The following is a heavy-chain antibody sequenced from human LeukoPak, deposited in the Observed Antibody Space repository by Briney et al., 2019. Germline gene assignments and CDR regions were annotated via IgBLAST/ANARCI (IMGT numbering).Heavy chain of an antibody. CDR3: AILSGTSWPDPNAVAFDI. CDR1: GGSISSYY. D-gene: IGHD2-2*01. J-gene: IGHJ3*02. CDR2: IYYSGST. V-gene: IGHV4-59*01. Sequence: SETLSLTCTVSGGSISSYYWSWIRQPPGKGLEWIGYIYYSGSTNYNPSLKSRVTISVDTSKNQFSLKLSSVTAADTAVYYCAILSGTSWPDPNAVAFDIWGQGTMVTVSS.